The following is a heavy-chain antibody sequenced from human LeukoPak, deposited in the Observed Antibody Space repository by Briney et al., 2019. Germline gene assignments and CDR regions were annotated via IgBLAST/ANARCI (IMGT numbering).Heavy chain of an antibody. CDR1: GFTFSSYS. D-gene: IGHD2-8*01. CDR2: ISYDGSNK. CDR3: ARDLETVRLMVGWYYFDY. J-gene: IGHJ4*02. V-gene: IGHV3-30*03. Sequence: PGGSLRLSCAASGFTFSSYSMNWVRQAPGKGLEWVALISYDGSNKYYADSVKGRFTISRDNAKNSLYLQMNSLRAEDTAVYYCARDLETVRLMVGWYYFDYWGQGTLVTVSS.